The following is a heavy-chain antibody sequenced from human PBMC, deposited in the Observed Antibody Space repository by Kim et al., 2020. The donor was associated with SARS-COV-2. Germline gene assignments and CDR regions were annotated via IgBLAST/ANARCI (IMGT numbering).Heavy chain of an antibody. J-gene: IGHJ4*02. V-gene: IGHV1-69*13. D-gene: IGHD6-19*01. CDR2: IIPLFGTA. CDR1: GGDFKNYV. CDR3: TRVATDGWSPPFYY. Sequence: SVKVSCKTSGGDFKNYVISWVRQAPGQGLEWMGGIIPLFGTANYAENFQGRVSITSDELTNTAFMELSGLRSADTATYFCTRVATDGWSPPFYYWGQGTLVTVSS.